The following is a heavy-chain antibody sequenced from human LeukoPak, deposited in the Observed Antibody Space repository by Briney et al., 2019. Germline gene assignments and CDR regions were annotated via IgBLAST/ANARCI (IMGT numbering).Heavy chain of an antibody. J-gene: IGHJ4*02. D-gene: IGHD1-26*01. CDR3: ARGGGSYLMDFDY. CDR1: GFTFSGYA. V-gene: IGHV3-23*01. Sequence: PGGSLRLSCAASGFTFSGYAMSWVRQAPGKGLEWVSAISGSGGSTYYADSVKGRFTISRDNSKNTLYLQMNSLRADDTAVYYCARGGGSYLMDFDYWGQGTLVTVSS. CDR2: ISGSGGST.